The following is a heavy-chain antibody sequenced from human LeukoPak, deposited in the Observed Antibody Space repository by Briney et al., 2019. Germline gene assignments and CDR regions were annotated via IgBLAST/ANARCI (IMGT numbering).Heavy chain of an antibody. CDR1: GGTFSSYA. V-gene: IGHV1-69*04. CDR2: IIPILSIA. Sequence: SVKVSCKASGGTFSSYAVSWVRQAPGQGLEWMGKIIPILSIANYAQKFQGRVTMTRDTSTSTVYMELSSLRSEDTAVYYCARVSPSIAAAGTAFAFDIWGQGTMVTVSS. J-gene: IGHJ3*02. CDR3: ARVSPSIAAAGTAFAFDI. D-gene: IGHD6-13*01.